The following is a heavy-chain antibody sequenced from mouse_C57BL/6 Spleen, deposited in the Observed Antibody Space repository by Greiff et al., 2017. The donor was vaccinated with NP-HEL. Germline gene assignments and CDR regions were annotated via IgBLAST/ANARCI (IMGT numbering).Heavy chain of an antibody. CDR1: GYTFTSYW. CDR2: IDPSDSYT. V-gene: IGHV1-69*01. D-gene: IGHD2-3*01. CDR3: ARDGYYDYAMDY. Sequence: QVQLQQPGAELVMPGASVKLSCKASGYTFTSYWMHWVKQRPGQGLEWIGEIDPSDSYTNYNQKFKGKSTLTVDKSSSTAYMQLSSLTSEDSAVYYCARDGYYDYAMDYWGQGTSVTVSS. J-gene: IGHJ4*01.